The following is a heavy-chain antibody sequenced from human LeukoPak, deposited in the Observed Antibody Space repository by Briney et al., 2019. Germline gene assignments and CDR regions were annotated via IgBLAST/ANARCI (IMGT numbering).Heavy chain of an antibody. D-gene: IGHD6-13*01. CDR2: IYTSGST. Sequence: SETLSLTCTVSAGFISNYYWSWIRQPAGKGLEWIGRIYTSGSTNYNPSLQSRVTMSVDTSKNQSSLKVSSVTAADTAVYYCARGSIAAVGTRWFDPWGQGTLVTVSS. CDR1: AGFISNYY. CDR3: ARGSIAAVGTRWFDP. J-gene: IGHJ5*02. V-gene: IGHV4-4*07.